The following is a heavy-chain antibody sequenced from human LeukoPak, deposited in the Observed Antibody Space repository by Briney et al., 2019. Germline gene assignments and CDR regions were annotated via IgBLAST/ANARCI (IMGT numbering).Heavy chain of an antibody. Sequence: SETLSLTCAVYGGSFSGYYWSWIRQPPGKGLEWIGEINHSGSTNYNPSLKSRVTIPVDTSKNQFSLKLSSVTAADTAVYYCARITRYYDILTGYHYYFDYWGQGTLGTVSS. D-gene: IGHD3-9*01. CDR2: INHSGST. J-gene: IGHJ4*02. CDR3: ARITRYYDILTGYHYYFDY. V-gene: IGHV4-34*01. CDR1: GGSFSGYY.